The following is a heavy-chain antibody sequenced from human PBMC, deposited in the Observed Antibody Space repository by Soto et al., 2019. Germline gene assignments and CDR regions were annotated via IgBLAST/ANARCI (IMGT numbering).Heavy chain of an antibody. V-gene: IGHV3-11*01. CDR1: GFTISDHY. CDR3: ARAADFWSNMDV. J-gene: IGHJ6*02. CDR2: ISSSGSTV. Sequence: GGSLRLSCAASGFTISDHYMSWIRQASGKGLEWVSYISSSGSTVYYADSVKGRFTISRDSAKNSMYLQMNSLRAEDTAVYYCARAADFWSNMDVWGQGTTVTVS. D-gene: IGHD3-3*01.